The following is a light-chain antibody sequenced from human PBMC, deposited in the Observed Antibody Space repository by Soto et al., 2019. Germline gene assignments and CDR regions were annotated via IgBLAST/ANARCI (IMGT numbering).Light chain of an antibody. Sequence: QSALTQPASVSGSPGQSITISCTGTSSDVGSYNLVSWYQQHPGKAPKLMIYEDSKRPSGVSNRFSGSKSGNTASLNISGLQADDEADYYCSSYTSSMSVVFGGGTKVTVL. CDR1: SSDVGSYNL. CDR2: EDS. CDR3: SSYTSSMSVV. J-gene: IGLJ2*01. V-gene: IGLV2-14*02.